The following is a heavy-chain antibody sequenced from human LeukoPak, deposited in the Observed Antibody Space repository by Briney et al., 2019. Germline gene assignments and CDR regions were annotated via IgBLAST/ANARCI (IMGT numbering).Heavy chain of an antibody. V-gene: IGHV4-39*02. Sequence: PSETQSLTCTVSGGSISSSSYYWGWIRQPPGRGLEWIGNIYYSGSTYYKPSLKSRATISVDTSKNQFSLKLSSVSAADTAVYYCARDYGDYQFDHWGQGTLVTVSS. D-gene: IGHD4-17*01. CDR1: GGSISSSSYY. CDR2: IYYSGST. CDR3: ARDYGDYQFDH. J-gene: IGHJ4*02.